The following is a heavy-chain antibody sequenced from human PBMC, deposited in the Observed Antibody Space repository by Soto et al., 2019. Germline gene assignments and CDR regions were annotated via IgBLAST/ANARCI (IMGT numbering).Heavy chain of an antibody. D-gene: IGHD3-3*01. CDR2: INHSGST. CDR3: ARGSNRITIFGVARYYYYGMDV. CDR1: GGSFSGYY. Sequence: QVQLQQWGAGLLKPSETLSLTCAVYGGSFSGYYWSWIRQPPGKGLEWIGEINHSGSTNYNPSLKSRVTISVDTSKNQFSLKLSSVTAADTAVYYCARGSNRITIFGVARYYYYGMDVWGQGTTVTVSS. V-gene: IGHV4-34*01. J-gene: IGHJ6*02.